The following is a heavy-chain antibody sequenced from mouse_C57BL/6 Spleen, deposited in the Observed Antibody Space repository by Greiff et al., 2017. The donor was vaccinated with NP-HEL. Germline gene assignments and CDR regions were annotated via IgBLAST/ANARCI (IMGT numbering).Heavy chain of an antibody. CDR3: ARCGAWYFDV. V-gene: IGHV1-18*01. J-gene: IGHJ1*03. CDR1: GYTFTDYN. CDR2: INPNNGGT. Sequence: VVEPGASVKIPCKASGYTFTDYNMDWVKQSHGKSLEWIGDINPNNGGTIYNQKFKGKATLTVDKSSSTAYMELRSLTSEDTAVYYCARCGAWYFDVWGTGTTVTVSS.